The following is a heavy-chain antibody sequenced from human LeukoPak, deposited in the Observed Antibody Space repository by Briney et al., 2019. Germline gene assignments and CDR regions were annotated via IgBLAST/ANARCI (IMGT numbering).Heavy chain of an antibody. J-gene: IGHJ6*02. CDR3: AKDDYDFWSGSYGMDV. D-gene: IGHD3-3*01. CDR2: ISGSGGST. Sequence: PGGSLRLSCAASGFTFSSYAMSWVRQAPGKGLEWVSAISGSGGSTYYADSVKGRFTISRDNSKNTLYLQMHSLRADDTAVYYCAKDDYDFWSGSYGMDVWGQGPTVTVSS. CDR1: GFTFSSYA. V-gene: IGHV3-23*01.